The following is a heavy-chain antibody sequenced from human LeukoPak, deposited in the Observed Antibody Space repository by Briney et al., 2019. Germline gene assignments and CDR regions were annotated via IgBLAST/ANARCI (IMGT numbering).Heavy chain of an antibody. V-gene: IGHV4-59*01. CDR1: GGSISSYY. Sequence: PSETLSLTCTVSGGSISSYYWSWIRQPPGKGLECIGYISYSGTTNYNPSLNSRVTISVDRSKKQFSLKVNSVTAADTAMYYCARVPPGRNFYDSSGYVDAFDIWGQGTMVTVSS. D-gene: IGHD3-22*01. CDR3: ARVPPGRNFYDSSGYVDAFDI. J-gene: IGHJ3*02. CDR2: ISYSGTT.